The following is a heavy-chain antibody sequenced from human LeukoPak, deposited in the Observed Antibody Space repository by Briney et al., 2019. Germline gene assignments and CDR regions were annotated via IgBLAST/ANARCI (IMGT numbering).Heavy chain of an antibody. D-gene: IGHD3-9*01. Sequence: GSLRLSCAASGFTFSSYSMNWVRQAPGKGLEWVSSISSSSSYIYYADSVKDRFTISRDNARNSLYLQMNSLRAEDTAVYYCAREDDILTGPGAFDIWGQGTMVTVSS. CDR3: AREDDILTGPGAFDI. CDR1: GFTFSSYS. J-gene: IGHJ3*02. CDR2: ISSSSSYI. V-gene: IGHV3-21*01.